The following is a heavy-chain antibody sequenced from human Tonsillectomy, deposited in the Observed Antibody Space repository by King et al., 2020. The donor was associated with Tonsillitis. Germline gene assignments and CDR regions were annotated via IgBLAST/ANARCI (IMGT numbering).Heavy chain of an antibody. CDR3: AMDRTLGEPWVSEEDYFDY. CDR1: GFTFSSYW. J-gene: IGHJ4*02. Sequence: VQLVESGGDLVQPGESLRLSCAASGFTFSSYWMTWVRQAPGKGLEWVANIKQDGSEIYYVDSVKGRFTVSRDNTKNSLYLQMNSLRAEDTAVYYCAMDRTLGEPWVSEEDYFDYWGQGTLVTVSS. CDR2: IKQDGSEI. D-gene: IGHD4-23*01. V-gene: IGHV3-7*04.